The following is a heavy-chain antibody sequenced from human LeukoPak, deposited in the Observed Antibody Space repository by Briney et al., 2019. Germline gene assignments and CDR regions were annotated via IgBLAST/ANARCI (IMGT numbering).Heavy chain of an antibody. J-gene: IGHJ4*02. CDR3: ARLGLYCSSTTCPPRDFDY. V-gene: IGHV4-59*08. CDR2: IYYSGST. D-gene: IGHD2-2*01. Sequence: SETLSLTCTVSGGSISSYYWSWIRQPPGKGLEWIGYIYYSGSTNYNPSLKSRVTISVDTSKNQFSLKLSSVTAADTAVYYCARLGLYCSSTTCPPRDFDYWGQGTLVTVSS. CDR1: GGSISSYY.